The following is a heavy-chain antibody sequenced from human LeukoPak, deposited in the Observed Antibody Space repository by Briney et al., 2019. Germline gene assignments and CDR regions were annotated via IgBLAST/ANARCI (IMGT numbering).Heavy chain of an antibody. J-gene: IGHJ4*02. D-gene: IGHD2-21*02. V-gene: IGHV3-48*02. CDR3: ARAVTVVTRGGLVFDY. CDR2: IMSSNNTI. CDR1: GFTFNSYS. Sequence: GSLRLSCAASGFTFNSYSMNWVRQAPGKGLEWVSYIMSSNNTIYYADSVKGRFTISRDNAKNSLFLQMNSLRDEDTSVYYCARAVTVVTRGGLVFDYWGQGTLVTVSS.